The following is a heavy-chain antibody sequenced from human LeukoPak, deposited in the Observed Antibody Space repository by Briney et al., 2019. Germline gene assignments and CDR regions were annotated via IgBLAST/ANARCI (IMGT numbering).Heavy chain of an antibody. D-gene: IGHD4-17*01. CDR1: GFTFSKFA. J-gene: IGHJ4*02. CDR2: ISGSGGTT. Sequence: GGSLRLSCAASGFTFSKFAISWVRQAPGKGLEWVSTISGSGGTTNYADSVKGRFTFSRDNSKNTLYLQMNSLRAEDTAVYYCAKDLPDYGDYVEGYWGQGTLVTVSS. V-gene: IGHV3-23*01. CDR3: AKDLPDYGDYVEGY.